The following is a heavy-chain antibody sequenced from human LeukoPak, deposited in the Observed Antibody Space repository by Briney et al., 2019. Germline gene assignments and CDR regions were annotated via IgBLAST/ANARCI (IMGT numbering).Heavy chain of an antibody. V-gene: IGHV3-73*01. J-gene: IGHJ5*02. CDR1: EFTFSGSA. CDR3: AKDYEHLVGVHRWGDWFDP. D-gene: IGHD1-26*01. CDR2: IRSRTNSYAT. Sequence: GGSLRLYCAASEFTFSGSAMHWVRQASGKGLEWVGRIRSRTNSYATAYAASVRGRFAIFRDDAKNTAYLQTSSLNTEDTAVYYCAKDYEHLVGVHRWGDWFDPWGQGTLVTVSS.